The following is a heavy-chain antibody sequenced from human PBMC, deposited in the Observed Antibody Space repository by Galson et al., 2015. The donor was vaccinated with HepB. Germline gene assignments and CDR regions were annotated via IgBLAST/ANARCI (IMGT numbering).Heavy chain of an antibody. Sequence: SVKVSCKASGYTFTSYGLTWVRQAPGQGLEWMGWISTHNGNTNYAQKLQGRVTMTTDTSTNTAHMELMSLRSDDTAVYYCARECGTTVTTLEDPFFDYWGQGTLVTVSS. D-gene: IGHD4-17*01. CDR2: ISTHNGNT. CDR3: ARECGTTVTTLEDPFFDY. J-gene: IGHJ4*02. CDR1: GYTFTSYG. V-gene: IGHV1-18*01.